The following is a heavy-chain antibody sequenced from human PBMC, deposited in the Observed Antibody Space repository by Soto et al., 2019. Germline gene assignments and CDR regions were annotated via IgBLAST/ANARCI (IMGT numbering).Heavy chain of an antibody. J-gene: IGHJ5*02. CDR2: INPNSGGT. D-gene: IGHD6-13*01. CDR3: ARDRDSSSWYGNNWFDP. CDR1: GYTFTGYY. Sequence: ASVKVSCKASGYTFTGYYMHWVRQAPGQGLEWMGWINPNSGGTNYAQKFQGWVTMTRDTSISTAYMELSRLRSDDTAVYYCARDRDSSSWYGNNWFDPWGQGTLVTVSS. V-gene: IGHV1-2*04.